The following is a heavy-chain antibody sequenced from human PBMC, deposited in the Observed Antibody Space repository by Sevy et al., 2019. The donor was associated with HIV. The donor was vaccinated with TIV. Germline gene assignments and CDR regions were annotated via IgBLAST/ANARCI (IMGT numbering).Heavy chain of an antibody. V-gene: IGHV1-69*13. CDR2: IIPILGTV. CDR3: ARGGGNGWYYFDY. Sequence: SVKVSCKATGGTFRTYGISWVRQAPGQGLEWMGGIIPILGTVNYAQKFQGRVTITADESTKTAYMELSSLRSEDTAVYYCARGGGNGWYYFDYWGQETLVIVSS. CDR1: GGTFRTYG. J-gene: IGHJ4*02. D-gene: IGHD6-19*01.